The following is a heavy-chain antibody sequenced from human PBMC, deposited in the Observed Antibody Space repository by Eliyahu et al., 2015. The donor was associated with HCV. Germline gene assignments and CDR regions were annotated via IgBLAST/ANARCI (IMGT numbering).Heavy chain of an antibody. J-gene: IGHJ4*02. Sequence: EVQLVESGGGLVQPGGSLRLSCAASGFTFSSYWMSWVRQAPGKGLEWVANIKQDGSEKYYVDSVKGRFTISRDNAKNSLYLQMNSLRAEDTAVYYCARWGYDILTGYRFDYWGQGTLVTVSS. V-gene: IGHV3-7*03. CDR3: ARWGYDILTGYRFDY. CDR2: IKQDGSEK. CDR1: GFTFSSYW. D-gene: IGHD3-9*01.